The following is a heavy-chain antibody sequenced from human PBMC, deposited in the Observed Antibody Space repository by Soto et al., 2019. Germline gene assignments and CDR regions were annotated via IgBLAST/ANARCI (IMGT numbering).Heavy chain of an antibody. Sequence: ASVKVACKASGYTFTVYYMPWVRQAPGQGLEWMGWINPNSGGTNYAQKFQGWVTMTRDTSISTAYMELSRLRSDDTAVYYCARAQPYYELDYWCQGTLVTVSS. CDR3: ARAQPYYELDY. V-gene: IGHV1-2*04. D-gene: IGHD1-26*01. CDR1: GYTFTVYY. CDR2: INPNSGGT. J-gene: IGHJ4*02.